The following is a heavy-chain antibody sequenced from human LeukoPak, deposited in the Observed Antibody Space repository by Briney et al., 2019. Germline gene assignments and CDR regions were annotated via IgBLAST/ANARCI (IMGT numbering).Heavy chain of an antibody. J-gene: IGHJ5*02. CDR1: GGSISSSDYY. CDR2: FYHSGST. CDR3: ARLGAVLTSVNWFDP. D-gene: IGHD4-23*01. V-gene: IGHV4-39*07. Sequence: SETLSLTCTVSGGSISSSDYYWGWVRQPPGKGLEWIGSFYHSGSTYYNSSLKSRLTMSVDPSRNRFSLKLTAVTAADTAVYYCARLGAVLTSVNWFDPWGQGTLVTVSS.